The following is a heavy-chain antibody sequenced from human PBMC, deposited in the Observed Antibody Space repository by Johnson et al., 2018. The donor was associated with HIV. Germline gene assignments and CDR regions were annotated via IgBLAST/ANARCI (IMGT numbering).Heavy chain of an antibody. Sequence: QVQLVESGGGLVQPGGSLKLSCAASGFTFSSYAMHWVRQAPGKGLEWVAVISYDGSNKYYADSVKGRFTISRDNSKNTLFLQMNSLRPEDTAVFYCVRGRGWVDNSGGSFDVWGQGTMVIVSS. J-gene: IGHJ3*01. CDR2: ISYDGSNK. CDR3: VRGRGWVDNSGGSFDV. CDR1: GFTFSSYA. D-gene: IGHD1-1*01. V-gene: IGHV3-30*04.